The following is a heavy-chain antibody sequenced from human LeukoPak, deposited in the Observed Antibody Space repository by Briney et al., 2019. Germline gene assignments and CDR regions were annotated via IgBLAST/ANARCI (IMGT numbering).Heavy chain of an antibody. CDR1: GYTFTSYG. Sequence: GASVKVSCKASGYTFTSYGISRVRQAPGQGLEWMGWISAYNGNTNYAQRLQGRVTMTTDTSTSTAYMELRSLRSDDTAVYYCARDEPQYHDILTGYHDAFDIWGQGTMVTVSS. V-gene: IGHV1-18*04. J-gene: IGHJ3*02. CDR3: ARDEPQYHDILTGYHDAFDI. CDR2: ISAYNGNT. D-gene: IGHD3-9*01.